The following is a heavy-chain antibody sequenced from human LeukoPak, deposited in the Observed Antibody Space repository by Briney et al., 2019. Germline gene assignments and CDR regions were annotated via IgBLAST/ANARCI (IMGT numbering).Heavy chain of an antibody. CDR1: GFTFSSYA. J-gene: IGHJ4*02. Sequence: GGSLRLSCAASGFTFSSYAMSWVRQAPGKGLEWVSAISGSGGSTYYADSVKGRFTISRDNSKNTLYLQMNSLRAEDTAVYYCATFGGVIVSDHHDYWGQGTLVTVSS. V-gene: IGHV3-23*01. D-gene: IGHD3-16*02. CDR3: ATFGGVIVSDHHDY. CDR2: ISGSGGST.